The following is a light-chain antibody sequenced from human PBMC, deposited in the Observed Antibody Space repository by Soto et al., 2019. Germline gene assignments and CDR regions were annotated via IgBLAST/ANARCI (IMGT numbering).Light chain of an antibody. Sequence: EILLTQSPATLSVSPGERAALSCRASQSVSSNLAWYQRKPGQAPRLLIYGASTRATGVPARFSGSGSGTEFTLTISSLQSEDFAVYHCHQYNSWPRTFGQGTKVDIK. CDR1: QSVSSN. CDR3: HQYNSWPRT. J-gene: IGKJ1*01. V-gene: IGKV3-15*01. CDR2: GAS.